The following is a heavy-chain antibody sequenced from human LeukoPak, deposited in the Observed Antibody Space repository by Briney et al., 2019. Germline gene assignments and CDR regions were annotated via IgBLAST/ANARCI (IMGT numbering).Heavy chain of an antibody. J-gene: IGHJ5*02. Sequence: ASVKVSCKASGYTFTGYYMHWVRQAPGQGLEWMGRINPNSGGTNYAQKFQGRVTMTRDTSISTAYMELSRLRSDDTAVYYCAGEYYGDSRGWFDPWGQGTLVTVSS. CDR2: INPNSGGT. D-gene: IGHD4-17*01. CDR1: GYTFTGYY. CDR3: AGEYYGDSRGWFDP. V-gene: IGHV1-2*06.